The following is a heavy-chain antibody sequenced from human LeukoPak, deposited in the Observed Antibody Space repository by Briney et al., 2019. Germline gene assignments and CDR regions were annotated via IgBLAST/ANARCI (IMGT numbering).Heavy chain of an antibody. Sequence: GGSLRLSCAPSGFTFSSSGMTWVRQVPGKGLEGVASISGSGSNTYYTDSAKGRFTVSRDNSKNTLYLQMNSLRADDTAVYRCAKDQRPAGGYGFFDHWGQGALATVSA. J-gene: IGHJ4*02. CDR3: AKDQRPAGGYGFFDH. CDR1: GFTFSSSG. CDR2: ISGSGSNT. D-gene: IGHD3-10*01. V-gene: IGHV3-23*01.